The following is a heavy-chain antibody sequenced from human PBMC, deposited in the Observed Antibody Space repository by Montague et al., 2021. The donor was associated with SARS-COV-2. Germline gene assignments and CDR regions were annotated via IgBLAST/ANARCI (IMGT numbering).Heavy chain of an antibody. V-gene: IGHV4-34*01. D-gene: IGHD1-20*01. CDR2: INHSGST. J-gene: IGHJ6*02. CDR1: GGSLSGYY. CDR3: ARGRRRYNWRDETSYYYGMDV. Sequence: CAVYGGSLSGYYWSCIRQPPGKGLEWIGEINHSGSTNYNPSLKSRVTISLDTSKNQFSLKLSSVTAADTAMYYCARGRRRYNWRDETSYYYGMDVWGQGTTVTVSS.